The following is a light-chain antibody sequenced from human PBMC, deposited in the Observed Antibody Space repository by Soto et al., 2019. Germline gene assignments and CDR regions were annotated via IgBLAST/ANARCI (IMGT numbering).Light chain of an antibody. Sequence: ENVLTQSPGTLSLSPGERATLSCRASQSVTSSYLAWYQQKPGQAPRLLIYSASSRATGVPDRFSGSGSATDFTLTIIRLEPEAFGVYYCQHYDISPWTFGQGTKVDIK. V-gene: IGKV3-20*01. J-gene: IGKJ1*01. CDR1: QSVTSSY. CDR2: SAS. CDR3: QHYDISPWT.